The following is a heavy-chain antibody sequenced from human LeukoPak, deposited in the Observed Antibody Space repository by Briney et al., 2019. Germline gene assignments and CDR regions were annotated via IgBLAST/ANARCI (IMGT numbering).Heavy chain of an antibody. D-gene: IGHD6-19*01. V-gene: IGHV1-69*13. CDR3: ARENSSGWPRAAFDY. J-gene: IGHJ4*02. CDR1: GGTFSSYA. CDR2: IIPIFGTA. Sequence: ASVKVSCKASGGTFSSYAISWVRQAPGQGLEWMGGIIPIFGTANYAQKFQGRVTITADESTSTAYMELSSLRSEDTAVYYCARENSSGWPRAAFDYWGQGTLVTVSS.